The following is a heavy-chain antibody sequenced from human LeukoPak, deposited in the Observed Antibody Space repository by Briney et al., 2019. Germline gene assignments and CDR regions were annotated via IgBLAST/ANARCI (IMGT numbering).Heavy chain of an antibody. J-gene: IGHJ4*02. V-gene: IGHV3-66*01. Sequence: PGGSLRLSCAASGFTVSSNYMSWVRQAPGKGLEWVSVIYSGGSTYYADSVKGRFTISRDNAKNSLYLQMNSLRAEDTAVYYCASNVLRYSPGDYWGQGTLVTVSS. CDR3: ASNVLRYSPGDY. CDR1: GFTVSSNY. D-gene: IGHD3-9*01. CDR2: IYSGGST.